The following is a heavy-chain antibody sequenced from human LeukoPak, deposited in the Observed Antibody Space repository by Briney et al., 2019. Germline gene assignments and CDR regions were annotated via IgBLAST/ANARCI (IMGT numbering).Heavy chain of an antibody. D-gene: IGHD3-10*01. CDR3: ARRGVAMVDY. Sequence: PGGSLRLSCSASGFTFSSYSMNWVRQAPGKGLEWVSSISSSSSYIYYADSVKGRFTISRDNAKNSLYLQMNSLRAEDTAVYYCARRGVAMVDYWGQGTLVTVSS. V-gene: IGHV3-21*01. CDR2: ISSSSSYI. J-gene: IGHJ4*02. CDR1: GFTFSSYS.